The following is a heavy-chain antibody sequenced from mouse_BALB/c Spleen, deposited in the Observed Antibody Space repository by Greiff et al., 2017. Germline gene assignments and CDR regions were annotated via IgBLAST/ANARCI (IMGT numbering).Heavy chain of an antibody. CDR2: IWAGGST. CDR1: GFSLTSYG. CDR3: ARDRGGKAWFAY. J-gene: IGHJ3*01. V-gene: IGHV2-9*02. Sequence: QVQLKQSGPGLVAPSQSLSITCTVSGFSLTSYGVHWVRQPPGKGLEWLGVIWAGGSTNYNSALMSRLSISKDNSKSQVFLKMNSLQTDDTAMYYCARDRGGKAWFAYWGQGTLVTVSA. D-gene: IGHD1-1*02.